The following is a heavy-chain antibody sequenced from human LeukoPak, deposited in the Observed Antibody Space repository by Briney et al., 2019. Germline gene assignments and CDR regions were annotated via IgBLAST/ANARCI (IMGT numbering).Heavy chain of an antibody. V-gene: IGHV3-23*01. CDR1: GFTFSSYA. CDR2: ISGSGGST. CDR3: AKDRSPDEAAAAYFDY. J-gene: IGHJ4*02. D-gene: IGHD6-13*01. Sequence: GGSLRLSCAASGFTFSSYAMSWVRQAPGKGLEWVSAISGSGGSTYYADSVKGRFTISRDNSKNTLYLQRNSLRAEDTAVYYCAKDRSPDEAAAAYFDYWGQGTLVTVSS.